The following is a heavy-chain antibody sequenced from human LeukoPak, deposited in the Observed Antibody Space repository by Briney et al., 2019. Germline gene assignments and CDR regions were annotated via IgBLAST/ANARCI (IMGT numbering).Heavy chain of an antibody. D-gene: IGHD3-3*01. CDR2: IIPIFGTA. J-gene: IGHJ6*03. CDR3: ASTTYYDFWSGYYRSYYYYYYMDV. V-gene: IGHV1-69*13. Sequence: ASVKVSCKASGGTFSSYAISWVRQAPGQGLEWMGVIIPIFGTANYAQRFQGRVTITADESTSTAYMELSSLRSEDTAVYYCASTTYYDFWSGYYRSYYYYYYMDVWGKGTTVTVSS. CDR1: GGTFSSYA.